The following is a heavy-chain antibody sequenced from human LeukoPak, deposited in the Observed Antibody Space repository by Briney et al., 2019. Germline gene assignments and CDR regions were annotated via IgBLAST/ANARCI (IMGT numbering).Heavy chain of an antibody. Sequence: PSETLSLTCAVYGGSFSGYYWSWIRQPPGKGLEWIGEINHSGSTNYNPSLKSRVTISVDTSKNQFSLKLSSVTAADTAVYYCARGHYGGFDYWGQGPLVTVSS. CDR1: GGSFSGYY. CDR3: ARGHYGGFDY. J-gene: IGHJ4*02. V-gene: IGHV4-34*01. D-gene: IGHD4-17*01. CDR2: INHSGST.